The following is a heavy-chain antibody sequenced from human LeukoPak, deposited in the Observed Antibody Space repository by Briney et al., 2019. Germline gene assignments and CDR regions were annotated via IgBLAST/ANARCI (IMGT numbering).Heavy chain of an antibody. CDR1: GFTFSHYG. CDR2: IWSDGTNR. Sequence: GGSLRLSCATSGFTFSHYGMHWVRQAPGKGLEWVAVIWSDGTNRYYGDPVKGRSTISRDNFQRTVYLQMDSLRAEDTAVYYCANDAQRGFDYSNSLDKWGQGTLVTVSS. V-gene: IGHV3-33*06. D-gene: IGHD4-11*01. J-gene: IGHJ4*02. CDR3: ANDAQRGFDYSNSLDK.